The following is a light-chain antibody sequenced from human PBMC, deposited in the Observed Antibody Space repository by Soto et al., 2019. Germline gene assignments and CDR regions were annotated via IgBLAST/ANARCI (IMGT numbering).Light chain of an antibody. CDR2: GAS. J-gene: IGKJ1*01. CDR1: QSVSSSY. V-gene: IGKV3-20*01. CDR3: QQYGSSPLWT. Sequence: EIVLTQSPGTLSLSPGERATLSCRASQSVSSSYLAWYQQKPGQAPRLLIYGASSRATGIPDRFSGSESGTDFTITISRLEPEDFAVYYCQQYGSSPLWTFGQGTKAEIK.